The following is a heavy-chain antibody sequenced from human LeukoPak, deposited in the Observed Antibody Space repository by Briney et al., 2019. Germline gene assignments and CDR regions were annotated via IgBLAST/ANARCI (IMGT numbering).Heavy chain of an antibody. J-gene: IGHJ4*02. CDR1: GGSISSGGYY. Sequence: PSETLSLTCTVSGGSISSGGYYWSWIRQPPGKGLEWIGEINHSGSTNYNPSLKSRVTISVDTSKNQFSLKLSSVTAADTAVYYCARGSAIVVVPAAIPSFDYWGQGTLVTVSS. V-gene: IGHV4-39*07. CDR2: INHSGST. D-gene: IGHD2-2*02. CDR3: ARGSAIVVVPAAIPSFDY.